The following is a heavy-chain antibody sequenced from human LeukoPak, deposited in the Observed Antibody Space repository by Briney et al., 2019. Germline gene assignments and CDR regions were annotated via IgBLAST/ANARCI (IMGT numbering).Heavy chain of an antibody. CDR3: ARAMGYSSCWNDY. D-gene: IGHD6-13*01. CDR1: GFTFSSYW. J-gene: IGHJ4*02. CDR2: IKQDGSEN. V-gene: IGHV3-7*04. Sequence: GGSLRLSCAASGFTFSSYWMSWVRQAPGKGLEWVANIKQDGSENYYVDSVKGRFTISRDNAKNSLYLQMNSLRAEDTAVYYCARAMGYSSCWNDYWGQGTLVTVSS.